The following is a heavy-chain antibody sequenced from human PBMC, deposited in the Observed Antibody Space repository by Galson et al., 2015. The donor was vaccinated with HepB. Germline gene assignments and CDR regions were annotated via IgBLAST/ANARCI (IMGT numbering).Heavy chain of an antibody. V-gene: IGHV3-11*05. CDR3: ARAVGGYCSGGSCYGDY. D-gene: IGHD2-15*01. CDR1: GFTFSDYY. Sequence: SLRLSCAASGFTFSDYYMSWIRQAPGKGLEWVSYISSSSSYTNYADSVKGRFTISRDNAKNSLYLQVNSLRAEDTAVYYCARAVGGYCSGGSCYGDYWGQGTLVTVSS. J-gene: IGHJ4*02. CDR2: ISSSSSYT.